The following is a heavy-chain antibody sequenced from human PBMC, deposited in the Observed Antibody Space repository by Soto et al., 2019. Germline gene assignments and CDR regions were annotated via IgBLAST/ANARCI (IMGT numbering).Heavy chain of an antibody. Sequence: ASVKVSRKASGYTFTHYGMNWVRQAPGQGREWMGWMNPNSADTGYAQKFQGRMTMSRDMSTRTMYMELSGLTSEDTAVYYCARGGFLEPHMDVWGRGTTVTVSS. V-gene: IGHV1-8*02. CDR1: GYTFTHYG. CDR3: ARGGFLEPHMDV. CDR2: MNPNSADT. J-gene: IGHJ6*03.